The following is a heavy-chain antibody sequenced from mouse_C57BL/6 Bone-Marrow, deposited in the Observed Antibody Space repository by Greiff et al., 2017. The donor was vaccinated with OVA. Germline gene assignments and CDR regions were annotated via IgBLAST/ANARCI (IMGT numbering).Heavy chain of an antibody. CDR2: IRLKSDNYAT. D-gene: IGHD2-3*01. CDR3: TAGLLGDYFDY. V-gene: IGHV6-3*01. Sequence: GGSMTLSCVASGFTFSNYWMNWVRQSPEKGLEWVAQIRLKSDNYATHYAESVKGRFTISRDDSKSSVYLQMNNLRAEDTGIYYCTAGLLGDYFDYWGQGTTLTVSS. CDR1: GFTFSNYW. J-gene: IGHJ2*01.